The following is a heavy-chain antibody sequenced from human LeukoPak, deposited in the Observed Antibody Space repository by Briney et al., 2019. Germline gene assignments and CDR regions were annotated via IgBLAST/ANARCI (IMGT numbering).Heavy chain of an antibody. CDR1: GGSISSSSYY. CDR3: ARPLEDSSLSGSGYYYYMDV. J-gene: IGHJ6*03. V-gene: IGHV4-39*01. D-gene: IGHD6-6*01. CDR2: IYYRGST. Sequence: SETLSLTCTVSGGSISSSSYYWGWIRQPPGKGLEWIGSIYYRGSTYYNPSLKSRVTISVDTSKNQFSLKLSSVTAADTAVYYCARPLEDSSLSGSGYYYYMDVWGKGTMVTVSS.